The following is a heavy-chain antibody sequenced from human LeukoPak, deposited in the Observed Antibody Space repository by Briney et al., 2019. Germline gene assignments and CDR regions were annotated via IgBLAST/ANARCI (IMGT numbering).Heavy chain of an antibody. CDR3: ARDSYYYGSGTYAENYYYYNMDV. CDR2: IIPIFGTA. J-gene: IGHJ6*03. V-gene: IGHV1-69*13. Sequence: SVKVSCKASGGTFSNYAISWVRQAPGQGLEWMGGIIPIFGTANYAQKFQGRVTITADESTSTAYMELSSLRSEDTAVYYCARDSYYYGSGTYAENYYYYNMDVWGKGTTVTISS. CDR1: GGTFSNYA. D-gene: IGHD3-10*01.